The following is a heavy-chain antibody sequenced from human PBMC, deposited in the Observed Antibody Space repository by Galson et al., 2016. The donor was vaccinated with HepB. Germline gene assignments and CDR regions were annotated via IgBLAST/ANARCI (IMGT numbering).Heavy chain of an antibody. CDR1: GFTFSSYA. D-gene: IGHD5-12*01. V-gene: IGHV3-53*01. Sequence: SLRLSCAASGFTFSSYAMHWVRQAPGKGLEWVSTIYSDGSTYYADSVKGRFTISRDNSKNTLYLQMNSLRAEDTALYYCARGRGYSGYASYYGMDVWGQGTTVTVSS. CDR2: IYSDGST. CDR3: ARGRGYSGYASYYGMDV. J-gene: IGHJ6*02.